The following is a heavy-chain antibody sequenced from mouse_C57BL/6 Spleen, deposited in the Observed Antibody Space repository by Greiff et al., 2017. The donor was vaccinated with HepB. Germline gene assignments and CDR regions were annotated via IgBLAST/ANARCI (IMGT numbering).Heavy chain of an antibody. J-gene: IGHJ2*01. Sequence: QVQLQQSGAELVKPGASVKISCKASGYAFSSYWMNWVKQRPGKGLEWIGQIYPGDGDTNYNGKFKGKATLTADKSSSTAYMQLSSLTSEDSAVSVCARAGTTVVAMGRYFDYWGQGTTLTVSS. CDR2: IYPGDGDT. CDR3: ARAGTTVVAMGRYFDY. V-gene: IGHV1-80*01. CDR1: GYAFSSYW. D-gene: IGHD1-1*01.